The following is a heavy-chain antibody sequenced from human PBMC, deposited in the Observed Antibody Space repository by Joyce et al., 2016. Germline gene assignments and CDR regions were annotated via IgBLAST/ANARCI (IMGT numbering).Heavy chain of an antibody. J-gene: IGHJ4*02. CDR3: AADVAEVGFGELDH. V-gene: IGHV3-15*01. CDR2: IKSKTKGETT. CDR1: GFRFNVGW. D-gene: IGHD3-10*01. Sequence: EVQVAEYGGGLVKPGGSLRLSCAASGFRFNVGWMTWVRQAAGKGLGWVCRIKSKTKGETTEYSEPVKGRFTISRDDSKNTVSLQMNGLRTEDTAVYFCAADVAEVGFGELDHWGQGTLVTVSS.